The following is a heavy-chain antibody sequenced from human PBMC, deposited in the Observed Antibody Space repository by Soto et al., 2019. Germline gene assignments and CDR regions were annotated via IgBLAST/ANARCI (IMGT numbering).Heavy chain of an antibody. Sequence: SQTLSLTCAISGDSVSSNSAAWNWIRQSPSRGLEWLGRTYYRSKWYNDYAVSVKSRITINPDTSKNQFSLQLNSVTPEDTAVYYCARPNENCNYRDYYYYHGMDVWGQGTTVTVSS. V-gene: IGHV6-1*01. CDR3: ARPNENCNYRDYYYYHGMDV. D-gene: IGHD1-7*01. J-gene: IGHJ6*02. CDR2: TYYRSKWYN. CDR1: GDSVSSNSAA.